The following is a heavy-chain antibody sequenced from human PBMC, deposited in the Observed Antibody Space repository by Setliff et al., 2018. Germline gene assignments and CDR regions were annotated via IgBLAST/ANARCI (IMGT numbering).Heavy chain of an antibody. J-gene: IGHJ3*02. CDR2: LNHSGSS. Sequence: SETLSLTCTVSGGSISSRSYFWGWIRQPQGKGLEWIASLNHSGSSYYNPSLESRVTLSVDMSNNQFSMKWTSVTAAHTAVYYCARGRMRGSCSGPNCTYDPFDIWGQGTPVTVSS. V-gene: IGHV4-39*07. CDR1: GGSISSRSYF. D-gene: IGHD2-15*01. CDR3: ARGRMRGSCSGPNCTYDPFDI.